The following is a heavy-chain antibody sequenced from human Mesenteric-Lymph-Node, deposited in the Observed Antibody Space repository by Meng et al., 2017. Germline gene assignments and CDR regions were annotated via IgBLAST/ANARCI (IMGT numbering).Heavy chain of an antibody. CDR1: GFTFSSYA. V-gene: IGHV3-30*04. CDR2: ISYDGSNK. D-gene: IGHD6-13*01. J-gene: IGHJ4*02. CDR3: VRLGYSSSSFDY. Sequence: GESLKISCAASGFTFSSYAMHWVRQAPGKGLEWVAVISYDGSNKYYADSVKGRFTISRDNSKNTLYLHMNSLRVEDTAVYFCVRLGYSSSSFDYWGQGILVTVSS.